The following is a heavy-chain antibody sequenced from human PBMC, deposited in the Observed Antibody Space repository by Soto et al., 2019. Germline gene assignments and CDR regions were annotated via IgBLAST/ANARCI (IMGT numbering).Heavy chain of an antibody. V-gene: IGHV3-15*07. CDR2: IKSKTDGGTT. J-gene: IGHJ4*02. D-gene: IGHD3-22*01. CDR1: SVSNAW. CDR3: TTEFDYYDSSGYYYATDY. Sequence: SVSNAWMNWVRQAPGKGLEWVGGIKSKTDGGTTDYAAPVKGRFTISRDDSKDTLYLQMNSLKTEDTAVYYCTTEFDYYDSSGYYYATDYWGQGALVTVSS.